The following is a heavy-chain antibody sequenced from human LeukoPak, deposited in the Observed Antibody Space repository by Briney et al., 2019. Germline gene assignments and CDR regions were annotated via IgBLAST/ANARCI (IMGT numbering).Heavy chain of an antibody. D-gene: IGHD6-13*01. CDR2: IKSKTDGGTT. J-gene: IGHJ4*02. CDR1: GFTFSSYA. Sequence: GGSLRLSCAASGFTFSSYAMSWVRQAPGKGLEWVGRIKSKTDGGTTDYAAPVKGRFTISRDDSKNTLYLQMNSLKTEDTAVYYCTTRSATRAAAYRYFDYWGQGTLVTVSS. CDR3: TTRSATRAAAYRYFDY. V-gene: IGHV3-15*01.